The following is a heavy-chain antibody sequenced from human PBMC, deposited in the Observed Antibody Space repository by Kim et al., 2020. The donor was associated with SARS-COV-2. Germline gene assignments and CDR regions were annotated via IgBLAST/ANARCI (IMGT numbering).Heavy chain of an antibody. D-gene: IGHD2-21*01. V-gene: IGHV3-48*03. CDR2: ISSSGGPI. J-gene: IGHJ4*02. Sequence: GGSLRLSCAASGFTFSNYEMNWVRQAPGKGLEWVVYIPYNSYISSSGGPISYANSVKGRFTISRDDAKNSVYLQMNSLRAEDTAVYYCARLFAFHFDSWGQGTLVTVSS. CDR3: ARLFAFHFDS. CDR1: GFTFSNYE.